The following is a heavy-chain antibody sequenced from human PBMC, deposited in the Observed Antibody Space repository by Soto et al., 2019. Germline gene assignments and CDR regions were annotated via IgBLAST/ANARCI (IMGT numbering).Heavy chain of an antibody. J-gene: IGHJ4*02. CDR2: ISAYKGNT. D-gene: IGHD3-16*01. CDR3: ARSEWGSHFDY. Sequence: GASVKVSCTASGGTFTSYGISWVRQAPGQGLEWMGWISAYKGNTNYAQKLQGRVTMTTDTSTSTAYMELRSLRSDDTAVYYCARSEWGSHFDYWGQGTLVTVSS. V-gene: IGHV1-18*01. CDR1: GGTFTSYG.